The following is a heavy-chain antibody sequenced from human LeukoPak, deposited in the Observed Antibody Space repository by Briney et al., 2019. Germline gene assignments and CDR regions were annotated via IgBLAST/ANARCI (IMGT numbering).Heavy chain of an antibody. CDR2: IIPILGIA. J-gene: IGHJ4*02. CDR1: GYTFTSYG. V-gene: IGHV1-69*04. D-gene: IGHD3-9*01. CDR3: ASHPKVTGYYAGLTFDY. Sequence: GASVKVSCKASGYTFTSYGISWVRQAPGQGLEWMGRIIPILGIANYAQKFQGRVTITADKSTSTAYMELSSLRSEDTAVYYCASHPKVTGYYAGLTFDYWGQGTLVTVSS.